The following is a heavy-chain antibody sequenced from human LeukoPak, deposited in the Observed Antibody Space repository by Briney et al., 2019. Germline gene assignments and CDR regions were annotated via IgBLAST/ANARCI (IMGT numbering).Heavy chain of an antibody. Sequence: SETLSLTCTVSGGSISSYYWSWIRQPPGKGLEWIGNIFYSGSPNYNPSLKSRVTISFDTSRNQFSLKLSSVTAADTAVYYCARVGHLAAAGTYDYWGQGTLVTVSS. J-gene: IGHJ4*02. D-gene: IGHD6-13*01. CDR1: GGSISSYY. CDR2: IFYSGSP. V-gene: IGHV4-59*08. CDR3: ARVGHLAAAGTYDY.